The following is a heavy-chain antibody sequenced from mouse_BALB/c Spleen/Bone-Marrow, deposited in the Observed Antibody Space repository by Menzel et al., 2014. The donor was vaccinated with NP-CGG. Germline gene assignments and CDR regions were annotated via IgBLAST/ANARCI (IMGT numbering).Heavy chain of an antibody. Sequence: EVQRVESGGGLVKPGGSLKLPCSASGFTFSSSIMSWVRQTPEKRLEWVATISTGGTYTYYPDSVKGRFTISRDNAKNTLYLQMSSLKSEDTAMYYCSRGYGNCFDYWGQGTTLTVSS. CDR3: SRGYGNCFDY. CDR2: ISTGGTYT. D-gene: IGHD2-10*02. CDR1: GFTFSSSI. J-gene: IGHJ2*01. V-gene: IGHV5-6-4*01.